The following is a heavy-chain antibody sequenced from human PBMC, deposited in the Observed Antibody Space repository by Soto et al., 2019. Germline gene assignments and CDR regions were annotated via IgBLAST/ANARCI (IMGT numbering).Heavy chain of an antibody. CDR2: ISWNSGSI. Sequence: GGSLRLSCAASGFTFDDYAMHWVRQAPGQGLEWVSGISWNSGSIGYADSVKGRFTISRDNAKNSLYLQMNSLRAEDTALYYCTKDSRGQIQLWLDYWGQGTLVTVSS. D-gene: IGHD5-18*01. CDR1: GFTFDDYA. CDR3: TKDSRGQIQLWLDY. V-gene: IGHV3-9*01. J-gene: IGHJ4*02.